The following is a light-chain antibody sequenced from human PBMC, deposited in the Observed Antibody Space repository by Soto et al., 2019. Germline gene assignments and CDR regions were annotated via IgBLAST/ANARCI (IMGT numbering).Light chain of an antibody. Sequence: EILLTQSPGTLSLSPGERATLSCRASQSVSTNYLAWYQQKPGQAPRLLIYGASNRATGIPDRFSGSVSDTDFTLTISRLEPEDFAVYYCQQYGSSPRTFGQGTKVEIK. CDR3: QQYGSSPRT. V-gene: IGKV3-20*01. CDR2: GAS. J-gene: IGKJ1*01. CDR1: QSVSTNY.